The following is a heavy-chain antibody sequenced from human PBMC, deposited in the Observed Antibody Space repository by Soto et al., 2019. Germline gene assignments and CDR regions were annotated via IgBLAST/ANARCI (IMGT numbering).Heavy chain of an antibody. D-gene: IGHD2-2*01. J-gene: IGHJ5*02. CDR2: ISSSSSYI. Sequence: PGVSLRLSCAASGFTFSSYSMNWVRQAPGKGLEWVSSISSSSSYIYYADSVKGRFTISRDNAKNSLYLQMNSLRAEDTAVYYCARDFSIVVPADGFDPWGQGTLVTVSS. V-gene: IGHV3-21*01. CDR3: ARDFSIVVPADGFDP. CDR1: GFTFSSYS.